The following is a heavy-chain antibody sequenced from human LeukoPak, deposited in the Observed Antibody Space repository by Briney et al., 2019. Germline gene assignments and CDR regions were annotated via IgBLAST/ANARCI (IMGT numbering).Heavy chain of an antibody. Sequence: SQTLSLTCTVSGGSISTGTYYYSWIRQPAGKRLEWIGRIYTSGSINYNPSLKSRVTISVEMSKNQFSLKLNSVTAADTAVYFCARGSRITVTNGYYYYMDVWGKGTTGTVSS. J-gene: IGHJ6*03. D-gene: IGHD4-17*01. V-gene: IGHV4-61*02. CDR3: ARGSRITVTNGYYYYMDV. CDR1: GGSISTGTYY. CDR2: IYTSGSI.